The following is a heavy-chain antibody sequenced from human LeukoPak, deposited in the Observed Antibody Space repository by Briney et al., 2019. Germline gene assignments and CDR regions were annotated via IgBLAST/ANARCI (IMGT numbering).Heavy chain of an antibody. V-gene: IGHV3-48*03. CDR2: ISLDTRAI. J-gene: IGHJ5*02. Sequence: GGSLRLSCSPSGLGTSIFEMGWVRPAPGKGLEWVSFISLDTRAIHYADSVKGRFTISRDSATNSLYLQMNNLRSEDTAVYYCATSLSGWFGPSANHWGQGTQVTVS. CDR1: GLGTSIFE. D-gene: IGHD6-19*01. CDR3: ATSLSGWFGPSANH.